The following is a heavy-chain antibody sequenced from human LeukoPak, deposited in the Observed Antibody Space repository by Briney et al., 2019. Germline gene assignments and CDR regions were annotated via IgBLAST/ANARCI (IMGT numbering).Heavy chain of an antibody. CDR2: INPNSGGT. J-gene: IGHJ4*02. V-gene: IGHV1-2*06. D-gene: IGHD1-7*01. Sequence: ASVKVSCKASGYTFTGYYMHWVRQAPGQGLEWMGRINPNSGGTNYARKFQGRVTMTRDTSISTAYMELSRLRSDDTAVYYCASRNWNSDFDYWGQGTLVTVSS. CDR1: GYTFTGYY. CDR3: ASRNWNSDFDY.